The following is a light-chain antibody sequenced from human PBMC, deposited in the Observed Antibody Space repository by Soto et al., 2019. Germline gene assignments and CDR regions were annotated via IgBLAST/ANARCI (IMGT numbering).Light chain of an antibody. V-gene: IGLV1-47*01. Sequence: QSVLTQPPSASGTPGQRVTISCSGSNSNIGNKYVYWYQQLPGTAPKLLMYRNNHRPSGVPDRFSGSKSGTSASLAISGLRSEDEADYSCAAWDDGVGGPAFGGGTKVPVL. CDR2: RNN. J-gene: IGLJ3*02. CDR1: NSNIGNKY. CDR3: AAWDDGVGGPA.